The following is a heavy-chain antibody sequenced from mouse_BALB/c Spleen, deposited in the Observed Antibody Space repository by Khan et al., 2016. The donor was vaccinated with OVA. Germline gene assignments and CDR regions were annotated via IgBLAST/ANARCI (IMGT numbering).Heavy chain of an antibody. CDR2: IDPENGET. CDR3: AGSGYSAWFAY. J-gene: IGHJ3*01. CDR1: GFNIKDYY. Sequence: VQLQQSGAELVRPGALVKLSCKASGFNIKDYYIHWVKQRPEQGLEWIGWIDPENGETVYDPKFKGKALITADTSSKPAYMHLSSRTSEDTAIYYCAGSGYSAWFAYWGQGALVTVSS. V-gene: IGHV14-1*02.